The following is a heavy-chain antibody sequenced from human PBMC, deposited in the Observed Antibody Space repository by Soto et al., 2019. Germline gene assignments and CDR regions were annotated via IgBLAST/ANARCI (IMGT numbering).Heavy chain of an antibody. V-gene: IGHV3-23*01. J-gene: IGHJ4*02. CDR3: AKVSSSWCAGFFDL. D-gene: IGHD6-13*01. Sequence: GGSLRLSCTASGFTFSSHAMTWVRQAPGKGLEWVSGLSDSGGSIYYADSVKGRFTIFRDNSMNTLYLQMNTLRAEDTAVYYCAKVSSSWCAGFFDLWGQGTLVTVSS. CDR1: GFTFSSHA. CDR2: LSDSGGSI.